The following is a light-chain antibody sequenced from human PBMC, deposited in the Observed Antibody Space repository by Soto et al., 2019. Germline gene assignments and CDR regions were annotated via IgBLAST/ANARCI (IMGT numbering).Light chain of an antibody. V-gene: IGKV1-39*01. J-gene: IGKJ1*01. Sequence: DIQMTQSPSSLSASVGDRVTITCRASQGIGTYLNWYQQRPGKAPKLLIYAAYNLQSGVPSGFSGSGSGTDFTLTINGLQDEDFATYSCQQSYDTPRTFGPGTKVDIK. CDR3: QQSYDTPRT. CDR2: AAY. CDR1: QGIGTY.